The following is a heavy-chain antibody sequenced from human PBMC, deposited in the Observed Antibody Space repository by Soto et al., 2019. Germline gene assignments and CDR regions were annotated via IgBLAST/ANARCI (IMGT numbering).Heavy chain of an antibody. Sequence: GGSLRLSCAVCGFTFSSYGMNWVRQAPGKGLEWVSYIGTSGKTIYYADSVRGRFTISRDNAKNSLYLQMNSLRAEDTAVYFCARDPAIYSGKFDYGLDVWGRGTTVTVSS. J-gene: IGHJ6*02. CDR1: GFTFSSYG. V-gene: IGHV3-48*03. CDR2: IGTSGKTI. D-gene: IGHD4-4*01. CDR3: ARDPAIYSGKFDYGLDV.